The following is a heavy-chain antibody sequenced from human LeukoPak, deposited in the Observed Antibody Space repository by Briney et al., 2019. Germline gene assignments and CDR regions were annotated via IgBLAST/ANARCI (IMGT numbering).Heavy chain of an antibody. CDR2: ISSSSSTI. V-gene: IGHV3-48*01. D-gene: IGHD6-19*01. J-gene: IGHJ4*02. Sequence: ETLSLTCTVSGGSISSSSSYWGWIRQAPGKGLEWVSYISSSSSTIYYADSVKGRFTISRDNSRNTVYLDMNNLRGEDSAVYFCARDPEKSLAVAHLDYWGQGTLVTVAS. CDR1: GGSISSSS. CDR3: ARDPEKSLAVAHLDY.